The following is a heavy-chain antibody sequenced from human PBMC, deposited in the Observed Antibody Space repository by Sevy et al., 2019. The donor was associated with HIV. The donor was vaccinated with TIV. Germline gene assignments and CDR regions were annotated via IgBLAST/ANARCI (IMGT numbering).Heavy chain of an antibody. Sequence: GGSLRLSCAASGFNFSPYGMHWVRQAPGKGLEWVSFIGYYGNKIFYADSVRGRFTVSRDNSKNTLYLQMNSLSTEDTAVYYCVKDPHYDFFDYWGQGILVTVSS. CDR3: VKDPHYDFFDY. J-gene: IGHJ4*02. D-gene: IGHD3-10*01. V-gene: IGHV3-30*02. CDR2: IGYYGNKI. CDR1: GFNFSPYG.